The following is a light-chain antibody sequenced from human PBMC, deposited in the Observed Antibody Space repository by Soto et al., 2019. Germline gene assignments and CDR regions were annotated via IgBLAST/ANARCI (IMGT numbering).Light chain of an antibody. CDR1: QSISSW. CDR3: QQYNSYSWT. V-gene: IGKV1-5*03. J-gene: IGKJ1*01. Sequence: IKMTQSPSTLYASVGDRVTITCRASQSISSWLAWYQQKQGKAPKLLIYKASSLESGVPSRFSGSGSGTEFTLTISRLQPDDVSTDYCQQYNSYSWTFGQGTKVDIK. CDR2: KAS.